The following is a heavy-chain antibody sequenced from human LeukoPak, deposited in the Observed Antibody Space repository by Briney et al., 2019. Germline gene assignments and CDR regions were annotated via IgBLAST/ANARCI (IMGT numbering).Heavy chain of an antibody. J-gene: IGHJ4*02. Sequence: GRSLRLSCAASGFTFSSYAMHWVRQAPGKGLEWVAVISYDGSNKYYADSVKGRFTISRDNSKNTLYLQMNSLRAEDTAVYYCASGGGAGYWGQGTLVTVSS. D-gene: IGHD2-15*01. CDR2: ISYDGSNK. CDR3: ASGGGAGY. CDR1: GFTFSSYA. V-gene: IGHV3-30-3*01.